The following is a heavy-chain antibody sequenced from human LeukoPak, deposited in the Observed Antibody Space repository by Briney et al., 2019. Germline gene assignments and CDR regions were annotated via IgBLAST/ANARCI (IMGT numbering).Heavy chain of an antibody. CDR3: ASLGGYDLGDAFDI. Sequence: GGSLRLPCAASGFTVSSSYMSWVRQAPGKGLEWVSVIYSGGSTYYADSVKGRFTISRDNAKNSLYLQMNSLRAEDAAVYYCASLGGYDLGDAFDIWGQGTMVTVSS. CDR2: IYSGGST. CDR1: GFTVSSSY. V-gene: IGHV3-66*01. J-gene: IGHJ3*02. D-gene: IGHD5-12*01.